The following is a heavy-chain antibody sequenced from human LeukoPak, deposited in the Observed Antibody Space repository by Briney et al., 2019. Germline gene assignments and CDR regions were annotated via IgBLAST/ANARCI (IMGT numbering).Heavy chain of an antibody. CDR3: ARDQGSFYY. CDR1: GLPFSSYW. V-gene: IGHV3-74*01. CDR2: IHSDGIGT. J-gene: IGHJ4*02. Sequence: GGSLRLSCAAAGLPFSSYWMHWIRQAPGKGLVWVSRIHSDGIGTSYADSVRDRFTISRNNAKNTVYLQMNSLRAEDTPVYYGARDQGSFYYWGQGTLVTVSS.